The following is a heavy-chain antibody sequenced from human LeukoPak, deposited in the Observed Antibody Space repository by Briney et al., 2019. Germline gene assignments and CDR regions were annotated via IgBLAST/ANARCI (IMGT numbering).Heavy chain of an antibody. CDR1: GFTVSSNY. D-gene: IGHD3-22*01. Sequence: PGGSPRLSCAAPGFTVSSNYMSWVRQAPGKGLEWVSVIYSGGNTYYSDSVKGRFTISRDNSKNTLYLQMNSLRPEDTAMYYCAAWVVVTTTGWFDPWGQGTLVTVSS. CDR3: AAWVVVTTTGWFDP. J-gene: IGHJ5*02. CDR2: IYSGGNT. V-gene: IGHV3-66*02.